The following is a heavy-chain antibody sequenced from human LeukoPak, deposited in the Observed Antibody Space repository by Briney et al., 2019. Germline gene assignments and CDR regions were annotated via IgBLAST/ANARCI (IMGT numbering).Heavy chain of an antibody. CDR1: GFTFSSYS. V-gene: IGHV3-21*01. D-gene: IGHD7-27*01. J-gene: IGHJ6*03. Sequence: PGGSLRLSCAASGFTFSSYSMNWVRQAPGKGVEWVSSISSSSSDIYYADSVKGRFTISRDNAKNSLYLQMNSLRAEDTAVYYCAKAGDYYYYYMDVWGKGTTVTVSS. CDR2: ISSSSSDI. CDR3: AKAGDYYYYYMDV.